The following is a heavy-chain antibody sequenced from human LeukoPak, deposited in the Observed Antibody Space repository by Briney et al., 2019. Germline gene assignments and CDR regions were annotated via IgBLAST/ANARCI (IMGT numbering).Heavy chain of an antibody. J-gene: IGHJ6*03. CDR2: IKQDGSEK. CDR1: GFTFSSYW. V-gene: IGHV3-7*01. CDR3: ARDNIVVVPAAIIHYYYYYTDV. Sequence: GGSLRLSCAASGFTFSSYWMSWVRQAPGKGLEWVANIKQDGSEKYYVDSVKGRFTISRDNAKNSLYLQMNSLRAEDTAVYYCARDNIVVVPAAIIHYYYYYTDVWGKGTTVTVSS. D-gene: IGHD2-2*02.